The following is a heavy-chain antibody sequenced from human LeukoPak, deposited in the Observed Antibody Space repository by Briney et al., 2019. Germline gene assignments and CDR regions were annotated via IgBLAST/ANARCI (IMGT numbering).Heavy chain of an antibody. V-gene: IGHV4-30-2*01. J-gene: IGHJ6*02. CDR3: ARDSYNWNDGGGMDV. D-gene: IGHD1-1*01. CDR1: GGSISSGGYY. CDR2: IYHSGST. Sequence: SETLSLTCTVSGGSISSGGYYWSWIRQPPGKGLEWIGYIYHSGSTYYNPSLKSRVTISVDRSKNQFSLKLSSVTAADTAVYYCARDSYNWNDGGGMDVWGQGTTVTVSS.